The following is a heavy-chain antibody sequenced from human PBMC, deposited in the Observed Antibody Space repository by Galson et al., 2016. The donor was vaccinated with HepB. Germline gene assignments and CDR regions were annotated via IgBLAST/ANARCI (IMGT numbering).Heavy chain of an antibody. CDR3: TTKPITRKGMDV. Sequence: SLRLSCAASGFSFINAWMNWVRQAPGKGLEWVGRIKSKTDGGTTDYAAPVKGRFTISRDDSKNTLYLEMNSLQTEDTAVYYCTTKPITRKGMDVWGQGTTVIVSS. CDR1: GFSFINAW. CDR2: IKSKTDGGTT. J-gene: IGHJ6*02. D-gene: IGHD1-14*01. V-gene: IGHV3-15*07.